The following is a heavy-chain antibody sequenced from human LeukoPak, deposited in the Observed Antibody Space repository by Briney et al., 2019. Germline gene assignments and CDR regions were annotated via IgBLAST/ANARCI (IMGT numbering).Heavy chain of an antibody. Sequence: GGSLRLSCAASGFPFSRHGVHWVRQVPGKGLEWLAVISYDGSNKAYADSVKGRFTISRDNSNNTLHLQMNSLRAEDTAVYYCGKDMARIYYYGSGEIDYWGQGTLVTVSS. D-gene: IGHD3-10*01. CDR3: GKDMARIYYYGSGEIDY. CDR1: GFPFSRHG. CDR2: ISYDGSNK. V-gene: IGHV3-30*18. J-gene: IGHJ4*02.